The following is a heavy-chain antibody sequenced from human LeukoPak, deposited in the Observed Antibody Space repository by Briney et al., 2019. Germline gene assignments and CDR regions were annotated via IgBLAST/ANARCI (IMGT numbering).Heavy chain of an antibody. CDR2: INAGNGNT. D-gene: IGHD6-13*01. CDR1: GYTFTSYA. V-gene: IGHV1-3*01. Sequence: GASVKVSCKASGYTFTSYAMHWVRQAPGQRLEWMGWINAGNGNTKYSQKFQGRVTITRDTSASTAYMELRSLRSDDTAVYYCARASSSSWYSYWGQGTLVTVSS. CDR3: ARASSSSWYSY. J-gene: IGHJ4*02.